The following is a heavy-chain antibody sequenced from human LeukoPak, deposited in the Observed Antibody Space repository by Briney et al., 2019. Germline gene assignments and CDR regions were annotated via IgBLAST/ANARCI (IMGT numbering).Heavy chain of an antibody. V-gene: IGHV3-9*01. CDR2: ISWNSGSI. CDR3: ARSPPYYYDSSGYYPHRYGDAFDI. Sequence: PGGSLRLSCAASGFTFDDYAMHWVRQAPGKGLEWVSGISWNSGSIGYADSVKGRFTISRDNAKNSLYLQMNSLRAEDTAVYYCARSPPYYYDSSGYYPHRYGDAFDIWGQGTMVTVSS. CDR1: GFTFDDYA. J-gene: IGHJ3*02. D-gene: IGHD3-22*01.